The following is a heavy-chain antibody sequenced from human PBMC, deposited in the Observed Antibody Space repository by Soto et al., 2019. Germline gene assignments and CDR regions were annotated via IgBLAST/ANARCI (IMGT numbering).Heavy chain of an antibody. CDR2: FSYTGST. V-gene: IGHV4-39*01. Sequence: QLQLQESGPGLVKPSDTLSLTCTVSGGSISTNSYYWGWIRQSPGKGLEWIGSFSYTGSTKYNPSLKSRVTISVETSKNQFSLNLLSVTAADTSVYYCARLRGYSYGSNWFDPWGQGTLVTVSS. J-gene: IGHJ5*02. D-gene: IGHD5-18*01. CDR3: ARLRGYSYGSNWFDP. CDR1: GGSISTNSYY.